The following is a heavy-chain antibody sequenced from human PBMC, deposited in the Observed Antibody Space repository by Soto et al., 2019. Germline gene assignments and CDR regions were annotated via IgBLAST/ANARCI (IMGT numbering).Heavy chain of an antibody. D-gene: IGHD4-4*01. Sequence: SETLSLTCTVSGGSISSSSYYWGWIRQPPGKGLEWIGSIYYSGSTYYNPSLKSRVTISVDTSKNQFSLKLSSVTAADTAVYYCATNYAYYYYYGMDVWGQGTTVTVAS. J-gene: IGHJ6*02. V-gene: IGHV4-39*01. CDR3: ATNYAYYYYYGMDV. CDR2: IYYSGST. CDR1: GGSISSSSYY.